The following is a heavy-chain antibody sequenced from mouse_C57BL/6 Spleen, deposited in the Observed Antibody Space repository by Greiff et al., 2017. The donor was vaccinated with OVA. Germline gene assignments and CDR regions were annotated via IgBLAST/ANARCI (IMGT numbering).Heavy chain of an antibody. Sequence: EVQLVESGPELVKPGASVKISCKASGYSFTDYNMNWVKQSNGKSLEWIGVINPNYGTTSYNQKFKGKATLTVDQSSSTAYMQLNSLTSEDSAVYYCATSYYGNQWDYAMDYWGQGTSVTVSS. CDR2: INPNYGTT. J-gene: IGHJ4*01. CDR3: ATSYYGNQWDYAMDY. CDR1: GYSFTDYN. D-gene: IGHD2-10*01. V-gene: IGHV1-39*01.